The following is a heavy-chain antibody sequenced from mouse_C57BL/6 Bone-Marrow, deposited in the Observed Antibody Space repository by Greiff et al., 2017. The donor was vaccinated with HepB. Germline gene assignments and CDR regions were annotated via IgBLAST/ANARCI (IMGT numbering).Heavy chain of an antibody. CDR1: GYTFTSYW. CDR2: IYPDNSDT. D-gene: IGHD2-3*01. CDR3: AREGYSVGFAL. Sequence: EVQLQQPGTVLARPGASVKMSCKTSGYTFTSYWMHWVKQRPGQGLEWIGGIYPDNSDTSYNQKFKGKATLTAVKSASTAYMQLSSLTSEDSAVYYCAREGYSVGFALWGWGTGVTVAA. J-gene: IGHJ3*01. V-gene: IGHV1-5*01.